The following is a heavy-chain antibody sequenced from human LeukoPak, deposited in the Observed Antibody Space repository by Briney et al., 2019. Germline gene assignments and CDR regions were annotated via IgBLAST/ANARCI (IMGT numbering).Heavy chain of an antibody. J-gene: IGHJ4*02. Sequence: GGSLRLSCAASGFTFSSYAMSWVRQAPGKGLEWVSAISGSGGSTYYADSVKGRFTISRDNSKNTLYLQMNSLRAEDTAVYYCAKDTGGGITMIVVVTFGPCYFDYWGQGTLVTVSS. CDR3: AKDTGGGITMIVVVTFGPCYFDY. D-gene: IGHD3-22*01. CDR2: ISGSGGST. V-gene: IGHV3-23*01. CDR1: GFTFSSYA.